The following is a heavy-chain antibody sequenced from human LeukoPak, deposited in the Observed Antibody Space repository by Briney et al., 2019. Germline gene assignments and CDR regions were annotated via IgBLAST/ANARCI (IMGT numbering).Heavy chain of an antibody. D-gene: IGHD1-1*01. CDR3: ARRGNDVVNFDY. CDR2: IYHSGHT. CDR1: GGSISIYY. J-gene: IGHJ4*02. Sequence: SETLSLTCTVSGGSISIYYWSWLRQPPGKGLEWIGYIYHSGHTTYNPSLKSRVTMSVDTSKNQFSLKLTAVTAADTAVYYCARRGNDVVNFDYWGQGTLVTVSS. V-gene: IGHV4-59*08.